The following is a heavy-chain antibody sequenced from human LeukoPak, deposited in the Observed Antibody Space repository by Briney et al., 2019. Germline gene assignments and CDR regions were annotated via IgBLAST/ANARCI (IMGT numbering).Heavy chain of an antibody. CDR2: IKQDGSEK. CDR3: ARDTSDYGGNYYYYGMDV. CDR1: GFTFSSYW. J-gene: IGHJ6*02. D-gene: IGHD4-23*01. V-gene: IGHV3-7*01. Sequence: GGSLRLSCAASGFTFSSYWMSWVRQAPGKGLEWVANIKQDGSEKYYVDSVKCRFTISRDNAKNSLYLQMNSLRAEDTAVYYCARDTSDYGGNYYYYGMDVWGQGTTVTVSS.